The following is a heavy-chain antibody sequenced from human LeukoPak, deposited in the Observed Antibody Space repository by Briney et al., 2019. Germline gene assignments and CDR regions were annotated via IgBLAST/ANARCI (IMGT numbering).Heavy chain of an antibody. CDR2: ISGSGGST. CDR1: GFTNSSYA. D-gene: IGHD2-2*01. V-gene: IGHV3-23*01. J-gene: IGHJ6*02. CDR3: AKTQGYCSSTSCYVDGMDV. Sequence: GGSLRLSCAASGFTNSSYAMSWVRQAAGKGLEWVSAISGSGGSTYYADSVKGRFTISRDNSKNTLYLQMNSLRAEDTAVYYCAKTQGYCSSTSCYVDGMDVWGQGTTVTVSS.